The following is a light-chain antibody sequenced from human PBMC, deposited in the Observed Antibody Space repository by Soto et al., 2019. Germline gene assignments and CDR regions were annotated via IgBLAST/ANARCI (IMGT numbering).Light chain of an antibody. CDR1: SGDVGGYDY. V-gene: IGLV2-8*01. J-gene: IGLJ1*01. CDR3: SSYAGSSTYV. Sequence: QSALTQPPSASGSPGQSVTISCTGTSGDVGGYDYVSWYQQHPGKAPKLMIYEVSKRPSGVPDRFSGSKSGNTASLTVSGLQAEDEADYYCSSYAGSSTYVFXTGTKVTVL. CDR2: EVS.